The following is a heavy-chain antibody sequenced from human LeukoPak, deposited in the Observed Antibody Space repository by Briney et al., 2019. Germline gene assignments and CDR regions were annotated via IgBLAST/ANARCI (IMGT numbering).Heavy chain of an antibody. J-gene: IGHJ4*02. CDR3: AKDRNYYDSRGISGYFDY. Sequence: ASVKVSCKASGYTFTSYGISWVRQAPGQGLEWMGWISAYNGNTNYAQKLQGRVTMTTDTSTSTAYMELRSLRSDDTAVYYCAKDRNYYDSRGISGYFDYGAREPLVPVSS. V-gene: IGHV1-18*01. CDR1: GYTFTSYG. CDR2: ISAYNGNT. D-gene: IGHD3-22*01.